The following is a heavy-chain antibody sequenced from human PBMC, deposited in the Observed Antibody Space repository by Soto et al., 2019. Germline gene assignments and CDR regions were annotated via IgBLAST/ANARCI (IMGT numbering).Heavy chain of an antibody. CDR2: ISGSDENT. D-gene: IGHD3-22*01. Sequence: LRLSCAASGFTFNSYAMTWVRQAPGKGLEWVSTISGSDENTYYADSVKGRFTISRDNSMNTLYLQMNSLRAEDTAVYHCAKEGSYDSSGNYYHWGQGTLVTVSS. J-gene: IGHJ5*02. V-gene: IGHV3-23*01. CDR1: GFTFNSYA. CDR3: AKEGSYDSSGNYYH.